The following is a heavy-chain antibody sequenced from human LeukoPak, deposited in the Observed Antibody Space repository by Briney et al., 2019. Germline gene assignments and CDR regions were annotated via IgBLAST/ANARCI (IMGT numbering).Heavy chain of an antibody. V-gene: IGHV1-2*02. CDR2: INPNSGGT. Sequence: ASVKVSCKASGYTFTGYYMHWVRQAPGQGLEWMGWINPNSGGTNYAQKFQGRVTISVDTSKNQFSLKLSSVTAADTAVYYCARGQKLRSLLYWGQGTLVTVSS. D-gene: IGHD3-3*01. CDR1: GYTFTGYY. J-gene: IGHJ4*02. CDR3: ARGQKLRSLLY.